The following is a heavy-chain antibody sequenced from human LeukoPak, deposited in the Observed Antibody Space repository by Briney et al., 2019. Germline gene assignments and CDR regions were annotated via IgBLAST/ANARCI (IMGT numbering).Heavy chain of an antibody. CDR1: GGTFSSYA. CDR3: ARDSASDLVVGIAAAGHAFDI. J-gene: IGHJ3*02. CDR2: IIPIFGTA. Sequence: ASVKVSCKASGGTFSSYAISWVRQAPGQGLEWMGGIIPIFGTANYAQKFQGRVTITADKSTSTAYMELSSLRSEDTAVYYCARDSASDLVVGIAAAGHAFDIWGQGTMVTVSS. V-gene: IGHV1-69*06. D-gene: IGHD6-13*01.